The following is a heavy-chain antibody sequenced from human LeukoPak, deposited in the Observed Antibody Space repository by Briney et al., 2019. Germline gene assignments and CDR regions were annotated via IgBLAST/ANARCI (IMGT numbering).Heavy chain of an antibody. V-gene: IGHV3-7*01. D-gene: IGHD2-2*01. CDR3: ARGPYCSSTSCYGGAFDI. Sequence: PGGSLRLSCAASGFTFSSYWMSWVHQAPGKGLEWVANIKQDRSEKYYVDSVKGRFTISRDNAKNSLYLQMNSLRAEDTAVYYCARGPYCSSTSCYGGAFDIWGQGTMVTVSS. J-gene: IGHJ3*02. CDR2: IKQDRSEK. CDR1: GFTFSSYW.